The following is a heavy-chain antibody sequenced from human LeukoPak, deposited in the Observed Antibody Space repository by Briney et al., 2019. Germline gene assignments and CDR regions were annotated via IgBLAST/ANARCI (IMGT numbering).Heavy chain of an antibody. CDR2: ISGSGDST. CDR1: GFTFSSYE. CDR3: EYCRLLYY. V-gene: IGHV3-23*01. Sequence: PGGSLRLSCAASGFTFSSYEMNWVRQAPGKGLEWVSGISGSGDSTYNADSVKGRFTISRDNSKNTLYLQMNSLRAEDTAVSFGEYCRLLYYWGQGTLVTVSS. D-gene: IGHD3-10*01. J-gene: IGHJ4*02.